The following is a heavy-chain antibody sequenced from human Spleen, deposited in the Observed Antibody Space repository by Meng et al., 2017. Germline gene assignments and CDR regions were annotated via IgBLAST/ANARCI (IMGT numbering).Heavy chain of an antibody. CDR3: ALTAVGATFDY. V-gene: IGHV3-66*01. Sequence: EVQLVESGGGLVQPGGSLRLSCAASGFTVSSNFMTWVRQAPGKGLEWVSVMYSDGTTHYADSVKGRFTISRDDSKNTVYLQMNSLRAEDTAVYYCALTAVGATFDYWGQGTLVTVSS. J-gene: IGHJ4*02. CDR1: GFTVSSNF. CDR2: MYSDGTT. D-gene: IGHD1-26*01.